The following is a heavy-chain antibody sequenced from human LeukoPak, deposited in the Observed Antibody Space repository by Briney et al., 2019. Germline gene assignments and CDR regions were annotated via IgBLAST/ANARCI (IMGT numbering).Heavy chain of an antibody. D-gene: IGHD6-13*01. V-gene: IGHV3-53*01. CDR1: GFTVSSNS. CDR3: ARGQETSSWLNFDY. Sequence: PGGSLRLSCAVSGFTVSSNSMSWVRQAPGKGLEWVSFIYSDNTHYSDSVKGRFTISRDNAKNSLYLQMNSLRAEDTAVYYCARGQETSSWLNFDYWGQGTLVTVSS. CDR2: IYSDNT. J-gene: IGHJ4*02.